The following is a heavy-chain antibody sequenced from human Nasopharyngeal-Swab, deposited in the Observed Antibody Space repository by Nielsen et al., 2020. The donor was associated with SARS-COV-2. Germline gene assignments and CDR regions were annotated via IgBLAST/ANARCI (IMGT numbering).Heavy chain of an antibody. V-gene: IGHV3-66*01. D-gene: IGHD3-10*01. J-gene: IGHJ6*02. CDR2: IYSGGST. CDR3: ARVLDGSGPYYGLDV. Sequence: GESLKISCTASGITVSINYLTWVRQAPGKGLEWVSVIYSGGSTYYADSVKGRFTISKDNTKNMLYLQMSSLSAEDTAVYYCARVLDGSGPYYGLDVWGQGTTVTVSS. CDR1: GITVSINY.